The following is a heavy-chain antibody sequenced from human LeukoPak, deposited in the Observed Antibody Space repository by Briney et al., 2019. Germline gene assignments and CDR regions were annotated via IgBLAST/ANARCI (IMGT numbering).Heavy chain of an antibody. Sequence: GGSLRLSCAASGFTFSSYAMSWVRQAPGKGLEWVAFIRYDGSNKYYADSVKGRFTISRDNSKNTLYLQMNSLRAEDTAVYYCAKDSVRYQLLWYYFDYWGQGTLVTVSS. V-gene: IGHV3-30*02. CDR3: AKDSVRYQLLWYYFDY. J-gene: IGHJ4*02. D-gene: IGHD2-2*01. CDR2: IRYDGSNK. CDR1: GFTFSSYA.